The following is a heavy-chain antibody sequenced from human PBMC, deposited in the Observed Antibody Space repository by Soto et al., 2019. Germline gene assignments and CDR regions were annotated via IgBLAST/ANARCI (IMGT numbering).Heavy chain of an antibody. Sequence: QVQLVQSGAEVKKPGSSVKVSCKASGGTFGSYAFSWVRQAPGQGLEWMGGIIPVSGAAHYAQKCQGRVTITADESTSTADMEPSSLSSQDTAVYYCATALGCRSTSCTLDYWGQGTRVIVSS. V-gene: IGHV1-69*01. CDR1: GGTFGSYA. CDR2: IIPVSGAA. CDR3: ATALGCRSTSCTLDY. D-gene: IGHD2-2*01. J-gene: IGHJ4*02.